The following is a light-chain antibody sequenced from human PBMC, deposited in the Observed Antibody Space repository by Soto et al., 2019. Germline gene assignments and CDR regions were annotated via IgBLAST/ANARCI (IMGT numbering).Light chain of an antibody. J-gene: IGLJ1*01. V-gene: IGLV1-51*01. Sequence: QSVLTQPPSVSAAPGQKVTISCSGSSSNIGNNYVSWYQQLPGTAPKLLIYDSTKRPSGIPNRFSGSKSGTSATLAISGLQAEDEADYYCSSYTRSSTLEVFGTGTKLTVL. CDR1: SSNIGNNY. CDR3: SSYTRSSTLEV. CDR2: DST.